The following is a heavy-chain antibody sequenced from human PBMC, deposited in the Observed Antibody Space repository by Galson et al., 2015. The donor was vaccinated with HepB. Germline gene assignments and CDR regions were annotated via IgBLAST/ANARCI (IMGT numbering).Heavy chain of an antibody. Sequence: SVKVSCKASGGTFSSYAISWVRQAPGQGLEWMGGIIPIFGIANYAQKYQGRVTITADESTSTAYMELSSLRAEDTAVYYCASHHRSEIAAADTYYYYGMDVWGQGTTVTVSS. CDR3: ASHHRSEIAAADTYYYYGMDV. CDR1: GGTFSSYA. D-gene: IGHD6-13*01. V-gene: IGHV1-69*13. CDR2: IIPIFGIA. J-gene: IGHJ6*02.